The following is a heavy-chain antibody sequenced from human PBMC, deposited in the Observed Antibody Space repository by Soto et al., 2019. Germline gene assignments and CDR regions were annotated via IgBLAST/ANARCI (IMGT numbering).Heavy chain of an antibody. Sequence: PWGTLRLPWAASGFTLNRIVVVWVRQAAGKGLEWVANIKPDGSEKYYVDSVKGRFTISRDNARKSLYLQMNSLRAEDTAVYYCVRDAHRGGDLDYWGLGT. CDR1: GFTLNRIV. J-gene: IGHJ4*02. CDR2: IKPDGSEK. CDR3: VRDAHRGGDLDY. V-gene: IGHV3-7*04. D-gene: IGHD3-10*01.